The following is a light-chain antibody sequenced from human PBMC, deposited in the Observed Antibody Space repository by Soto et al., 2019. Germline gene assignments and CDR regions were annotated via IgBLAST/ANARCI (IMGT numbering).Light chain of an antibody. Sequence: QSVLTQPRSVSGSPGQSVTISCTGTSRDVGGYNYVSWYQQHPGKAPKLMIYDVSKRPSGVPDRFSGSKSGNTASLTISGLQAEDEADYYCCSYAGSSYVFGTGTKVTVL. CDR3: CSYAGSSYV. CDR2: DVS. V-gene: IGLV2-11*01. J-gene: IGLJ1*01. CDR1: SRDVGGYNY.